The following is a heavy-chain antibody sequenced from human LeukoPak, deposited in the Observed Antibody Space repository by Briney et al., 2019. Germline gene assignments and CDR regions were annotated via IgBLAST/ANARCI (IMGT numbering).Heavy chain of an antibody. J-gene: IGHJ6*03. Sequence: SETLSLTCAVSGGSISSGGYSWSWIRQPPGKGLEWIGYIYYSGSTYYNPSLKSRVTISVDTSKNQLSLKLSSVTAADTAVYYCARGYSSSSSSLYYYYMDVWGRGATVTVSS. CDR3: ARGYSSSSSSLYYYYMDV. D-gene: IGHD6-6*01. CDR2: IYYSGST. V-gene: IGHV4-30-4*07. CDR1: GGSISSGGYS.